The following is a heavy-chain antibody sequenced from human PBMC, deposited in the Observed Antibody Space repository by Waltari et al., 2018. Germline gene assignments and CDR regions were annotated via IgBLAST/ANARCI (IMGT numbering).Heavy chain of an antibody. CDR1: RFTFTIYW. Sequence: EVLLVESGGGLVQPGGSLRLSCAASRFTFTIYWMTWVRQAPGKGVEWVANIKQDGSGKYEVDSVKGRFTISRDNAKNSLYLQMNSLRAEDTAVYYCAGGGGLDYWGQGTLVTVSS. CDR2: IKQDGSGK. CDR3: AGGGGLDY. J-gene: IGHJ4*02. D-gene: IGHD2-15*01. V-gene: IGHV3-7*04.